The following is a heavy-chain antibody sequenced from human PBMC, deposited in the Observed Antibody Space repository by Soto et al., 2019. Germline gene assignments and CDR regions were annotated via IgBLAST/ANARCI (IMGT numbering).Heavy chain of an antibody. J-gene: IGHJ5*02. D-gene: IGHD6-13*01. V-gene: IGHV3-23*01. CDR1: GFSFSNFA. Sequence: PGGSLRLSCAASGFSFSNFAMSWVRQVPGTGLEWVSSISGSGDKTYYLDSVKGRFTISRDNSKNTLYLHMNSLGAEDTAVYFCAKDYASTWYWYFDPWGQGTLVTVSS. CDR2: ISGSGDKT. CDR3: AKDYASTWYWYFDP.